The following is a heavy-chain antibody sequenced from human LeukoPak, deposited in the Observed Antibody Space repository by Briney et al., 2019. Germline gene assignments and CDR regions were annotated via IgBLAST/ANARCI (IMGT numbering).Heavy chain of an antibody. D-gene: IGHD2-2*01. Sequence: GASVKVSCKAAGGTDSSYAISWVRQAPGQGLEWVGGIIPIFGTANYAQKFQGRGTITADKSTSADYMGMSSLTADDTPACSSGSVDCSITSYYGLRHYMDVGGRDTAVTVS. CDR1: GGTDSSYA. CDR3: GSVDCSITSYYGLRHYMDV. V-gene: IGHV1-69*06. CDR2: IIPIFGTA. J-gene: IGHJ6*03.